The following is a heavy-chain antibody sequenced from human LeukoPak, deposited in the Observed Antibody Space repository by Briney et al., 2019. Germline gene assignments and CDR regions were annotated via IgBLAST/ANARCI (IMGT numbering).Heavy chain of an antibody. J-gene: IGHJ4*02. CDR1: GGSISSGSYY. V-gene: IGHV4-61*02. CDR2: VYTSGST. CDR3: ARGPHCAIGVCYTTYFDY. D-gene: IGHD2-8*01. Sequence: PSQTLSLTCTVSGGSISSGSYYWSWIRQPAGKGLEWIGRVYTSGSTNYNPSLKSRVTISVDTSKNQFSLKLSSVTAADTAVYYCARGPHCAIGVCYTTYFDYWGQGTLVTVSS.